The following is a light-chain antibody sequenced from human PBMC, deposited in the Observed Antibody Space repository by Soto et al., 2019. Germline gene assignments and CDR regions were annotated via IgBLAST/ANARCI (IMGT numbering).Light chain of an antibody. J-gene: IGLJ2*01. V-gene: IGLV1-47*01. CDR2: KSN. CDR3: AAWDDSLSGVL. CDR1: SSNIGNHY. Sequence: QSVLTQPPSASGTPGQRVTISCSGTSSNIGNHYVYWYHQLPGAAPKLLIYKSNQRPSGVPDRFSGSRSVTSASLAISGLRSEDEGDYYCAAWDDSLSGVLFGGGTKLTVL.